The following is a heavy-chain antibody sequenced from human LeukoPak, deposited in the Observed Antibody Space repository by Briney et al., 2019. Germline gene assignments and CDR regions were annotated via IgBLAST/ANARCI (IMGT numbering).Heavy chain of an antibody. CDR2: IYYSGST. V-gene: IGHV4-39*01. CDR1: GGSISSSSYY. J-gene: IGHJ5*02. D-gene: IGHD6-19*01. CDR3: APYSSGWYSNWFDP. Sequence: SETLSLTCTVSGGSISSSSYYWGWIRQPPGKGLEWIGSIYYSGSTYYNPSLKSRVTISVDTSKNQFSLRLSSVTAADTAVYYCAPYSSGWYSNWFDPWGQGTLVTVSS.